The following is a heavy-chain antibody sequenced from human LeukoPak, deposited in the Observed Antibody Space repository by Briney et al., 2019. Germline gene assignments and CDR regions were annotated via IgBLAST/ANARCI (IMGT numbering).Heavy chain of an antibody. D-gene: IGHD5-18*01. J-gene: IGHJ3*02. CDR1: GGSVSSGSYY. CDR2: IYYSGST. V-gene: IGHV4-61*01. CDR3: ARWIQLWFDAFDI. Sequence: SETLSLTCTVSGGSVSSGSYYWSWIRQPPGKGLEWIGYIYYSGSTNYNPSLKSRVTISVDTSKNQFSLKLSSVTAADTAVYYCARWIQLWFDAFDIWGQGTMVTVSS.